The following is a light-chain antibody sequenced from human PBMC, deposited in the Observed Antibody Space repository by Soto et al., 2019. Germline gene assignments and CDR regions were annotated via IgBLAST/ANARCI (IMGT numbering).Light chain of an antibody. CDR3: CSYAGRDTLGI. Sequence: QSALIQPRSVSGSPGQSVTISCTGTSSDVGGYNFVSWYQQHPGKVPKLMIYDVTKRPSGVPDRFSGSKSGNTASLTISGLHLEDEADYYCCSYAGRDTLGIFDGGTKLTVL. V-gene: IGLV2-11*01. CDR2: DVT. J-gene: IGLJ2*01. CDR1: SSDVGGYNF.